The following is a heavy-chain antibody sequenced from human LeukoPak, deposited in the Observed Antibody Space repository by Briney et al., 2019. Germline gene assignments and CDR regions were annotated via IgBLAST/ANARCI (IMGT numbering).Heavy chain of an antibody. CDR3: ARPWEITMSERSYNWFDS. Sequence: ASVKVSCKASGSTFTAYYIHWVRQAPGQGLEWMGRINPNSGGTNYAQKFQGRVTMTRDTSINTAYMELSRLRSDDTAVYYCARPWEITMSERSYNWFDSWGQGTLVTVSS. CDR2: INPNSGGT. D-gene: IGHD1-26*01. V-gene: IGHV1-2*02. CDR1: GSTFTAYY. J-gene: IGHJ5*01.